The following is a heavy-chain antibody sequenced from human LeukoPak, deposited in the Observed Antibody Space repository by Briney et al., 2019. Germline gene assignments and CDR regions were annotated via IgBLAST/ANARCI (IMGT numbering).Heavy chain of an antibody. CDR1: GYNFTIYW. D-gene: IGHD6-19*01. V-gene: IGHV5-51*01. CDR2: IYPGDSDT. Sequence: GESLKISCKGSGYNFTIYWIGWVRQMPGKGLEWMGIIYPGDSDTRYSPSFQGQVTISADKSINTAYLQWSSLKASDTAMYYCARSDGAVAATHFDYWGQGTLVTVSS. CDR3: ARSDGAVAATHFDY. J-gene: IGHJ4*02.